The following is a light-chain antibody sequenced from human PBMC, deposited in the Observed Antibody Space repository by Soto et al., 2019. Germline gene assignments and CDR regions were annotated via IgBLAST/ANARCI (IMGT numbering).Light chain of an antibody. Sequence: QSVLTQPPSVSAAPGQKVTISCSGASSNIGNNYVSWYQQLPGTAPKLLIYENDKRPSGIPDRFSGSKSGTSATLGITGLQTGDEADYYCGTWDSSLSFKVFGGWTKLTVL. CDR3: GTWDSSLSFKV. V-gene: IGLV1-51*02. J-gene: IGLJ3*02. CDR1: SSNIGNNY. CDR2: END.